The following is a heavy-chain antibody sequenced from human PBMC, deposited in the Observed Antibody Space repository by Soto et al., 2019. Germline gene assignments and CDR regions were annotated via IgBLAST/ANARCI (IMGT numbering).Heavy chain of an antibody. CDR1: GYTFSTSY. J-gene: IGHJ5*02. Sequence: QVQLVQSGAEVKKPGASVKISCRTSGYTFSTSYFHWVRQAPGQGFEWMGRLDPRDGTTTYAQKFQGRVTMTKDTSTMTVYMDLSSLRSEDTAVYYCARGYCTTATCDGWFDPWGQGTLVTVSS. CDR2: LDPRDGTT. V-gene: IGHV1-46*01. CDR3: ARGYCTTATCDGWFDP. D-gene: IGHD2-8*01.